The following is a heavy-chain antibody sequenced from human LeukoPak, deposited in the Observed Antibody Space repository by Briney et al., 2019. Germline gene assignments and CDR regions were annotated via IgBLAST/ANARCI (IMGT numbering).Heavy chain of an antibody. V-gene: IGHV4-59*12. CDR1: GGSISSNY. J-gene: IGHJ4*02. D-gene: IGHD1-26*01. CDR2: IYYTGST. CDR3: ARETAYSWELFDY. Sequence: SETLSLTCTVSGGSISSNYWSWIRQPPGKGLEWIGYIYYTGSTSYNPSLESRVTISVDTSKNQFSLKLTSVTPEDTAVYYCARETAYSWELFDYWGQGTLVTVSS.